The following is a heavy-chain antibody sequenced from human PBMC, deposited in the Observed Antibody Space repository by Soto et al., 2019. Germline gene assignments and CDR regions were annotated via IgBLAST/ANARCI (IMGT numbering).Heavy chain of an antibody. V-gene: IGHV3-21*01. D-gene: IGHD1-1*01. Sequence: PGGSLRLSCAASGFPFSSYSMNWVRQAPGKGLEWVSSISSSSSYIYYADSVKGRFTISRDNAKNSLYLQMNSLRAEDTAVYYCARDTTGTLPFDYWGQGTLVTVSS. J-gene: IGHJ4*02. CDR1: GFPFSSYS. CDR3: ARDTTGTLPFDY. CDR2: ISSSSSYI.